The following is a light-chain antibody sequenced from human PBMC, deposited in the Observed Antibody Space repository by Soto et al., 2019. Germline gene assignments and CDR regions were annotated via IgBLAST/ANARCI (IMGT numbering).Light chain of an antibody. CDR1: SIGTKS. CDR2: DDS. V-gene: IGLV3-21*02. Sequence: SYELTQPPSVSVAPGQTATLPCGGDSIGTKSVHWYQQKPGQAPVLVVYDDSDRPSGIPERFSGSNSGNPATLTISRVEAGDEADYYCQAWDTSIDLMILGGGTKVTVL. J-gene: IGLJ2*01. CDR3: QAWDTSIDLMI.